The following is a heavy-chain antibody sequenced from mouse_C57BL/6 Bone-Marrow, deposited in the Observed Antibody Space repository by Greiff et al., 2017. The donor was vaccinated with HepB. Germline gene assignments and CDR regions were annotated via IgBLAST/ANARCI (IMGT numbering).Heavy chain of an antibody. D-gene: IGHD1-1*01. CDR2: IDPSDSYT. J-gene: IGHJ2*01. V-gene: IGHV1-69*01. Sequence: QVQLQQPGAELVMPGASVKLSCKASGYTFTSYWMHWVKQRPGQGLEWIGEIDPSDSYTNYNQKFKGKSTLTVDKSSSTAYMQLSSLTSEYSAVYYGAREGYYDGSSHFYDWGQGSTLTVSS. CDR3: AREGYYDGSSHFYD. CDR1: GYTFTSYW.